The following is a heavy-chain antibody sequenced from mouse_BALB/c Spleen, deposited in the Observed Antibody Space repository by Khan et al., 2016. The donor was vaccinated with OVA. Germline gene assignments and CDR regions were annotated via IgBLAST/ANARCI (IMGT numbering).Heavy chain of an antibody. V-gene: IGHV5-6*01. J-gene: IGHJ3*01. D-gene: IGHD1-1*01. Sequence: EVQLVESGGDFVKPGGSLKLSCAASGFTFSTYGMSWVRQTPDRRLEWVATVSTGGSYTYYPDSVTGRFTISRDNAKNTLYLQMSSLKSEDTAMFYCTRLAYYYDSEGFAYWGQGTLVTVSA. CDR2: VSTGGSYT. CDR3: TRLAYYYDSEGFAY. CDR1: GFTFSTYG.